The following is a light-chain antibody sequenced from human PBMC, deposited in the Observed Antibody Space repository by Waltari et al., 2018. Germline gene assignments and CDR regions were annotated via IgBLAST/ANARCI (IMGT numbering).Light chain of an antibody. J-gene: IGLJ2*01. CDR3: ATWDDNLSATI. CDR2: RNR. CDR1: DSNIRTNF. V-gene: IGLV1-47*01. Sequence: QSVLTQPPSASGTPGPTTTISCSGSDSNIRTNFLAWYQQVPGRAPELPINRNRQRASGAPGRCSGSKFDTTASLTISGLQSEDEADYFCATWDDNLSATIFGGGTRVTVL.